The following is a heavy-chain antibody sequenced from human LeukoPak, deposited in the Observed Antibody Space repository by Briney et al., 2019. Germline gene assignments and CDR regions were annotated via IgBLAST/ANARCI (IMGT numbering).Heavy chain of an antibody. Sequence: GGSLRLSCAASGFTFSSYSMNWVRQAPGKGLEWVSSISSSSSYIYYADSVKGRFTISRDNAKNSLYLQMNSLRAEDTAVYYCASDCSSTSCSVYYYYYYMDVWGKGTTVTVSS. D-gene: IGHD2-2*01. V-gene: IGHV3-21*01. J-gene: IGHJ6*03. CDR3: ASDCSSTSCSVYYYYYYMDV. CDR1: GFTFSSYS. CDR2: ISSSSSYI.